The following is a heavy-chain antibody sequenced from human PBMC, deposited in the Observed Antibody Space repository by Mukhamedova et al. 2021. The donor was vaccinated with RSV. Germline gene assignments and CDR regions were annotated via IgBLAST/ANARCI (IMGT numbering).Heavy chain of an antibody. V-gene: IGHV1-24*01. D-gene: IGHD6-13*01. Sequence: RQAPGKGLEWMGGFDPEDGETIYAQKFQGRVTMTGDTSTDTAYMELSSLRSEDTAVYYCATAIPSIAAAGRGVRYDYWGQGTLVTV. CDR3: ATAIPSIAAAGRGVRYDY. J-gene: IGHJ4*02. CDR2: FDPEDGET.